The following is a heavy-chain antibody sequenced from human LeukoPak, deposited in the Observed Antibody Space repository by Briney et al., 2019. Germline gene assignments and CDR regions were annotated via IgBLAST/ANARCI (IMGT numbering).Heavy chain of an antibody. D-gene: IGHD6-19*01. J-gene: IGHJ4*02. CDR3: ARADSIAVPGYPFYFAY. CDR2: ICQSGRA. CDR1: GYSITSGFY. Sequence: SEALSLTCSVSGYSITSGFYWGWIRQSPGKGLEWIGSICQSGRAIYNPSLSSRVSMSVDTSKNQFSLNLNSVTAADTAVYYCARADSIAVPGYPFYFAYWGQGTLVTVSS. V-gene: IGHV4-38-2*02.